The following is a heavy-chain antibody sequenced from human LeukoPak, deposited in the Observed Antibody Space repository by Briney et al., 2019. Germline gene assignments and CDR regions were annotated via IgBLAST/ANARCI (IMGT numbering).Heavy chain of an antibody. CDR2: ISSSSSYI. J-gene: IGHJ4*02. V-gene: IGHV3-21*01. CDR3: ASSEGYDILAYYFDY. D-gene: IGHD3-9*01. CDR1: GFTFSSYS. Sequence: GGSLRLSCAASGFTFSSYSMNWVRQAPGKGLEWVSSISSSSSYIYYADSVKGRFTISRDNAKNSLYLQMNSLRAEDTAVYYCASSEGYDILAYYFDYWGQGTLVTVSS.